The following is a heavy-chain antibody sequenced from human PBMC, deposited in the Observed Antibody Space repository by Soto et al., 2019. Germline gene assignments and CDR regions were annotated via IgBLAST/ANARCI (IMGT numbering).Heavy chain of an antibody. CDR1: GDSISSGGPH. V-gene: IGHV4-31*03. Sequence: PSETLSLTCSVSGDSISSGGPHCSWIRQHPGKGLEWIGNISYSGSTYYNPSLKSRLIISLDTSKNQFSLKLSSVTAADTAVYYCATRANSGNAFDFWGQGTMVTVSS. CDR3: ATRANSGNAFDF. CDR2: ISYSGST. J-gene: IGHJ3*01. D-gene: IGHD2-15*01.